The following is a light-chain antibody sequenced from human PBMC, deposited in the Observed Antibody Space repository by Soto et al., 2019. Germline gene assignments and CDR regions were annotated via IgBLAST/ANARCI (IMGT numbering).Light chain of an antibody. J-gene: IGKJ5*01. CDR1: QSVPSKY. CDR3: QQRSNWPSIT. CDR2: GAS. Sequence: EIVLTQSPGTLSLSPGERATLSCRAIQSVPSKYLAWYQQNPGQAPRLLIYGASDRATGIPDKFSGSGSGTDFTLTISRLEPEDFAVYYCQQRSNWPSITFGQGTRLEI. V-gene: IGKV3D-20*02.